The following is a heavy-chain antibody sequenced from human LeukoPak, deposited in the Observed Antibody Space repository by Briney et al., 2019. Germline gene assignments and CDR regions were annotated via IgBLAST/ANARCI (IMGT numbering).Heavy chain of an antibody. V-gene: IGHV4-59*01. CDR2: IYYSDSGST. CDR3: ARVRDCSSTSCPYYFDS. CDR1: GGSISSYY. J-gene: IGHJ4*02. Sequence: SETLSLTCTVSGGSISSYYWSWIRQPPGKGLEWIGYIYYSDSGSTNYNPSLKSRVTISVDTSKNQFSLKLASVTAADPAMSYCARVRDCSSTSCPYYFDSWGQGTRVTVSS. D-gene: IGHD2-2*01.